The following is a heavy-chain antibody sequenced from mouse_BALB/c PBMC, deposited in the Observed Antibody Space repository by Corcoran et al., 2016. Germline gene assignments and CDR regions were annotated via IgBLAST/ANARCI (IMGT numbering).Heavy chain of an antibody. CDR2: IDPANGNT. J-gene: IGHJ2*01. Sequence: EVQLQQSGAELVKPGASVKLSCTASGFNIKDTYMHWVKQRPEQGLEWIGRIDPANGNTKYDPKFQGKATITADTSSNTAYLQLSSLTSEDTVVYYCARDSSGYDFDYWGQGTTLTVSS. CDR3: ARDSSGYDFDY. CDR1: GFNIKDTY. V-gene: IGHV14-3*02. D-gene: IGHD3-2*01.